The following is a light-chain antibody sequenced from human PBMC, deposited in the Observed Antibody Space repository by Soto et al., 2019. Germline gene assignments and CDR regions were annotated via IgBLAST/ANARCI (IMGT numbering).Light chain of an antibody. CDR3: QHNNSYSQT. Sequence: DIQLTQSPPTLSASVGDRVTITCRASQSIRYYLAWYQQMPGKAPKLLIYGASSLQSGAPSRLRGSGSGTEFTINISSLKPDDFATYFCQHNNSYSQTFGQGTKVEIK. CDR2: GAS. J-gene: IGKJ1*01. CDR1: QSIRYY. V-gene: IGKV1-5*01.